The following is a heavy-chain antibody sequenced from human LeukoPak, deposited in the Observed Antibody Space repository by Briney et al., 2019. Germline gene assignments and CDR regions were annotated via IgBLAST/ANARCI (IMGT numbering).Heavy chain of an antibody. V-gene: IGHV3-74*01. Sequence: HTGGSLRLSCAASGFTFSSYWMHWVRQAPGKGLVWVSRINRDGSSTSYAASVKGRFTISRDNAKNTLYLQMNSLRAEDTAVYYCARAGWRQWLVYYYYGMDVWGKGTTVTVSS. CDR3: ARAGWRQWLVYYYYGMDV. D-gene: IGHD6-19*01. CDR2: INRDGSST. CDR1: GFTFSSYW. J-gene: IGHJ6*04.